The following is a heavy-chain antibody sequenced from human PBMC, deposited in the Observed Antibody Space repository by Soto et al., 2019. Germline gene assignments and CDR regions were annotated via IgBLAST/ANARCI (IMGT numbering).Heavy chain of an antibody. V-gene: IGHV4-59*01. Sequence: SETLSLTCSVSGGSISSYYWSWIRQPPGKGLEWIGYIFYSGTTYYNPSLNSRVTISVDTSRNQFSLNLSSVTAADTAVYYCARPFACFGDLLRCGQGT. D-gene: IGHD3-10*01. CDR1: GGSISSYY. CDR3: ARPFACFGDLLR. CDR2: IFYSGTT. J-gene: IGHJ4*02.